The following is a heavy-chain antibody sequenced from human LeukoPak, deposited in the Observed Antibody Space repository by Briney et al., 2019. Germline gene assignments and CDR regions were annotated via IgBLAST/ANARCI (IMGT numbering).Heavy chain of an antibody. CDR1: GFTFRNYG. Sequence: GGTLRLSCAASGFTFRNYGMSWVRQAPGKGLEWVSVISGSGGSTYYADSVKGRFTISRDNSKNTLYLQMNSLRAEDTAVYYCAKDLVDVWGKGTTVTVSS. CDR2: ISGSGGST. CDR3: AKDLVDV. V-gene: IGHV3-23*01. D-gene: IGHD3-16*01. J-gene: IGHJ6*04.